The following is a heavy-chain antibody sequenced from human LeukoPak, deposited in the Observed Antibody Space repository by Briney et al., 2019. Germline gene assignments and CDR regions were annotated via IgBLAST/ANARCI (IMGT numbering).Heavy chain of an antibody. CDR1: GFIFDDYA. V-gene: IGHV3-23*01. J-gene: IGHJ3*02. CDR3: ARGVSLSRKAFDI. CDR2: ISGSGDST. D-gene: IGHD3-10*01. Sequence: GGSLRLSCAASGFIFDDYAIHWVRQAPGKGLEWVSAISGSGDSTYDADSVKGRFTISRDISMNTLYLQMNSLRVEDTALYYCARGVSLSRKAFDIWGQGTLVTVSS.